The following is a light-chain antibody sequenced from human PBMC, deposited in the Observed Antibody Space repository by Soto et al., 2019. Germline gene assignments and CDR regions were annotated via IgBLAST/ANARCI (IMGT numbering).Light chain of an antibody. CDR2: DAS. Sequence: IQLTQSPSYLSASVGERVTITCQANQNINNYLNWYQQKPGRAPKLLIYDASNLEAGVPSRFRGSGSGTDFTFTISRLQPEDIATYYCQQYENLPTFGQGTRLEIK. CDR3: QQYENLPT. J-gene: IGKJ5*01. CDR1: QNINNY. V-gene: IGKV1-33*01.